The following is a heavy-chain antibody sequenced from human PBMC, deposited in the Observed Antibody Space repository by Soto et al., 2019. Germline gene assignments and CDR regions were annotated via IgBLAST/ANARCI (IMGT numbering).Heavy chain of an antibody. D-gene: IGHD5-12*01. V-gene: IGHV1-69*06. Sequence: SEEICCRRSVGAFSSYAVRWVRQAPGQGLECMGGIIPIFGTANYSQKFQGRVTITAYKSTSTAYMELSSMRSEDTAVYYCARDRDGYNHFDYWGQGTLVTVSS. J-gene: IGHJ4*02. CDR2: IIPIFGTA. CDR1: VGAFSSYA. CDR3: ARDRDGYNHFDY.